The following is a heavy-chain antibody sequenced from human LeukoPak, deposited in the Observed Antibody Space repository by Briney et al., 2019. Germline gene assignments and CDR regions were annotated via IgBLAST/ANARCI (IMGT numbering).Heavy chain of an antibody. Sequence: ASVKVSCKASGYTFTSYGISWVRQAPGQGLEWMGWISAYNGNTNYAQKLQGRVTMTTDTSTSTACMELRSLRSDDTAVYYCARDRYGIVVAAIYFDYWGQGTLVTVSS. CDR2: ISAYNGNT. D-gene: IGHD3-22*01. CDR3: ARDRYGIVVAAIYFDY. V-gene: IGHV1-18*01. CDR1: GYTFTSYG. J-gene: IGHJ4*02.